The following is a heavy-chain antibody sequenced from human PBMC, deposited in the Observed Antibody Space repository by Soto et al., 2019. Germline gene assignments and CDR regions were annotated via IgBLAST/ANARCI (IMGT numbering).Heavy chain of an antibody. CDR3: AKSDGCGGGACYTGTYYYFDL. Sequence: DVQLLESGGGLVQPGGSLRLSCAASGFTSSTYALNWVRQAPGKGLEWVSTISESGANTYYADSVKGRFTISRDKSKNTLSLQMNSLRAEDTAVYYCAKSDGCGGGACYTGTYYYFDLWGRGTLVTVSS. D-gene: IGHD2-21*02. V-gene: IGHV3-23*01. CDR2: ISESGANT. J-gene: IGHJ2*01. CDR1: GFTSSTYA.